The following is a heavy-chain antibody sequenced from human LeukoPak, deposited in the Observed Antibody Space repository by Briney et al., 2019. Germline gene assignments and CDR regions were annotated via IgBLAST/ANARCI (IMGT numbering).Heavy chain of an antibody. Sequence: ASVKVSCKASGYTFTSYDINWVRQATGQGLEWMGWMSPNSGNTGYAQKFQGRVTMTRNTSISTAYMELSSLGSEDTAVYYCARSRVSDCSGGSCYSLAWFDPWGQGTLVTVSP. CDR3: ARSRVSDCSGGSCYSLAWFDP. CDR1: GYTFTSYD. V-gene: IGHV1-8*01. D-gene: IGHD2-15*01. J-gene: IGHJ5*02. CDR2: MSPNSGNT.